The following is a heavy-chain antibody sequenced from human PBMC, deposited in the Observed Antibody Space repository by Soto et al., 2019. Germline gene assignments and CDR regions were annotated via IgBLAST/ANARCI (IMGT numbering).Heavy chain of an antibody. D-gene: IGHD3-10*01. CDR2: ISGSGGST. Sequence: GGSLRLSCAASGFTFSSYAMSWVRQAPGKGLEWVSAISGSGGSTYYADSVKGRFTISRDNSKNTLYLQMNSLRAEDTAVYYCAKDLLIYGSGSPAYMDVWGKGTTVTVSS. V-gene: IGHV3-23*01. J-gene: IGHJ6*03. CDR1: GFTFSSYA. CDR3: AKDLLIYGSGSPAYMDV.